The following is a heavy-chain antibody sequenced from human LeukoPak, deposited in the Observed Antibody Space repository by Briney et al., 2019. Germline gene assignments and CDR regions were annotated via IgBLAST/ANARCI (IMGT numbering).Heavy chain of an antibody. Sequence: GGSLRLSCAASGFSFSSYGMHWVRQAPGKGLEWVAVISYDGSNKFYADSVKGRFTISRDNSKNTLYLQMNGLRAEDTAVYYCAKLGYSSGWYDFQIDAFDFWGQGTMVTVS. J-gene: IGHJ3*01. D-gene: IGHD6-19*01. CDR2: ISYDGSNK. CDR3: AKLGYSSGWYDFQIDAFDF. V-gene: IGHV3-30*18. CDR1: GFSFSSYG.